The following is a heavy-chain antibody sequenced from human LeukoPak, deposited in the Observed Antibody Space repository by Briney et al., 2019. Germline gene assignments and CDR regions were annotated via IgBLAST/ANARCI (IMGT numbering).Heavy chain of an antibody. J-gene: IGHJ3*02. Sequence: GGSLRLSCAASGFTVSSNYMSWVRQAPGKGLEWVSVIYSSGSTYYADSVKGRFTISRDNSKNTLYLQMNSLRAEDTAVYYCARVWFGRGAFDIWGQGTMVTVSS. CDR1: GFTVSSNY. CDR2: IYSSGST. V-gene: IGHV3-53*01. D-gene: IGHD3-10*01. CDR3: ARVWFGRGAFDI.